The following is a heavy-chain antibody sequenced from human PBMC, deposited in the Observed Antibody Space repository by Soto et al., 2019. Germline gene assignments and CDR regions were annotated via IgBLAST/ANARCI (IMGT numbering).Heavy chain of an antibody. J-gene: IGHJ6*03. CDR2: IYYSGST. D-gene: IGHD2-15*01. V-gene: IGHV4-39*01. Sequence: SETLSLTCTVSGGSISSSSYYWGWIRQPPGKGLEWIGSIYYSGSTYYNPSLKSRVTISVDTSKNQFSLKLSSVTAADTAVYYCARPRGYCSGGSCYNGYYYYMDVWDKGTTVTVSS. CDR1: GGSISSSSYY. CDR3: ARPRGYCSGGSCYNGYYYYMDV.